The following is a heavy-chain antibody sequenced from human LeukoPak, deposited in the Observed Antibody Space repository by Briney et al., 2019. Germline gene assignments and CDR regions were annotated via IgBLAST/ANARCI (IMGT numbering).Heavy chain of an antibody. V-gene: IGHV4-4*07. CDR3: ARVPRSYYYYYYMDV. CDR1: GGSISSYY. J-gene: IGHJ6*03. Sequence: TTSETLSLTCTVSGGSISSYYWSWIRQPAGKGLEWIGRIYTSGSTNYNPSLKSRVTMSVDTSKNQFSLKLGSVTAADTAVYYCARVPRSYYYYYYMDVWGKGTTVTVSS. CDR2: IYTSGST.